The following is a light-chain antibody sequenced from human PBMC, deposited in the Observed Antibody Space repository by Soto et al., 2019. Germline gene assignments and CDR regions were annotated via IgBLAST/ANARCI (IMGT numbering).Light chain of an antibody. V-gene: IGKV1-39*01. Sequence: DIQMTQSPSSLSASVGDRVTITCRASQSISTYLNWYQQKPGKAPKLLIYAASSLQSGVPSRFSGSGSGTDFTLIIRSLQPEDFATYYCQQSYRTPFTFGPGTKVDIK. CDR1: QSISTY. J-gene: IGKJ3*01. CDR2: AAS. CDR3: QQSYRTPFT.